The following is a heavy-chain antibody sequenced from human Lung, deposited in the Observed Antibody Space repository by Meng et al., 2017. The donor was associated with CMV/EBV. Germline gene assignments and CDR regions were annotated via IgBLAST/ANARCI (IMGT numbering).Heavy chain of an antibody. CDR2: IYYTGST. Sequence: QGQRQALGPGHVKPSQTLSLTCTVSGGSISSGDYYWSWIRQPPGKGLEWIGYIYYTGSTYYNPSLKSRVIISVDTSKNQFSLKLNSVTAADTAVYYCARVGGCSGGGCYHRLFDYWGQGTLVTVSS. D-gene: IGHD2-15*01. V-gene: IGHV4-30-4*01. CDR3: ARVGGCSGGGCYHRLFDY. CDR1: GGSISSGDYY. J-gene: IGHJ4*02.